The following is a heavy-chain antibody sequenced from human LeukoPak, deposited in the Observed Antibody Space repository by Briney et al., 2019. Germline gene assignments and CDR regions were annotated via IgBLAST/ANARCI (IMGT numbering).Heavy chain of an antibody. Sequence: GGSLRLSCAASGFTFDDYAMHWVRQAPGKGLEWVSGISWNSGSIGYADSVKGRFTISRDNAKNSLYLQMNSLRAEDTAVYYCARIGGYSGYDPTDAFDIWGQGTMVTVSS. CDR2: ISWNSGSI. CDR1: GFTFDDYA. CDR3: ARIGGYSGYDPTDAFDI. J-gene: IGHJ3*02. D-gene: IGHD5-12*01. V-gene: IGHV3-9*01.